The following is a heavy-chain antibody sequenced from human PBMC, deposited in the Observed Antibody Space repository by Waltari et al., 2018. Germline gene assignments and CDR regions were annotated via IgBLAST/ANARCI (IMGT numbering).Heavy chain of an antibody. J-gene: IGHJ5*02. V-gene: IGHV4-39*02. CDR3: ARPGSSSPYYWFNP. D-gene: IGHD2-2*01. Sequence: QVQLQESGPGLVEPSGTLARTCTVSGAAISGSGYYWGWVRQTPGQGLEWIASIYHDVTSYYTPSLKSRVTISVDTFENNFSLRLSSVTSADTAIYYCARPGSSSPYYWFNPWGQGILVTVSS. CDR1: GAAISGSGYY. CDR2: IYHDVTS.